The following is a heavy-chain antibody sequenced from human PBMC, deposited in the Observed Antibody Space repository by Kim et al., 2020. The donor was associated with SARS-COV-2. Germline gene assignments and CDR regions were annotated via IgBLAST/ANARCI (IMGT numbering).Heavy chain of an antibody. J-gene: IGHJ4*01. CDR1: GFTFSRSG. V-gene: IGHV3-30*03. Sequence: GGSLRLSCAASGFTFSRSGMHWVRQAPGKGLEWVAVMSSDGSKIYYGDSVKGRFTVSRDNSNVYLEMDSLRIEDTAVYYCARAFWTSKAVCGRLDEWGQGTLVTVSS. D-gene: IGHD3-3*01. CDR3: ARAFWTSKAVCGRLDE. CDR2: MSSDGSKI.